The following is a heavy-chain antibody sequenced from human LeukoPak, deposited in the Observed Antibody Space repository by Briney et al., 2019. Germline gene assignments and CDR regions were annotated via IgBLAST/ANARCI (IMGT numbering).Heavy chain of an antibody. CDR3: ARESGYAVGDY. CDR2: INDDTP. V-gene: IGHV3-23*01. D-gene: IGHD3-3*01. CDR1: GFSFNTYS. Sequence: GGSLRLSCTTSGFSFNTYSMSWVRQAPGKGLEWVSAINDDTPYYTDSVKGRFTISRDNSKNTLYLQMNSLRAEDTAVYYCARESGYAVGDYWGQGTLVTVSS. J-gene: IGHJ4*02.